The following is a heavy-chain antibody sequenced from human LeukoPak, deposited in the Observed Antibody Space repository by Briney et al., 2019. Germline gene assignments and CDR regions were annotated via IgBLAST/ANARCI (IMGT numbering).Heavy chain of an antibody. V-gene: IGHV3-15*01. D-gene: IGHD4-17*01. CDR2: IKSRTDGGTA. J-gene: IGHJ4*02. Sequence: PGVSLRLSCAASGFTFRNAWMSWVRQAPGRGLEWVGRIKSRTDGGTAEYAAPVKGRFTISRDDSKNTLYLQINSLKTEDTAVYYCADLGDYAVGWGQGTLVTVSS. CDR1: GFTFRNAW. CDR3: ADLGDYAVG.